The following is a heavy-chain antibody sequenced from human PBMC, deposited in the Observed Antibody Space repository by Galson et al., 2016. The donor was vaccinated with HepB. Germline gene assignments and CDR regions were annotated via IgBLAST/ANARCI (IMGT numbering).Heavy chain of an antibody. CDR2: IDFSGST. CDR3: ARHDRWGGSPGETFDY. V-gene: IGHV4-34*01. CDR1: GGSLRGYY. D-gene: IGHD3-16*01. Sequence: SETLSLTCAVYGGSLRGYYWSWIRQPPGKGPEWIGSIDFSGSTYYSPSLKSRVPISVDTSRNQCSPTLTSVTAADTAVYFCARHDRWGGSPGETFDYWGQGTLVPVSS. J-gene: IGHJ4*02.